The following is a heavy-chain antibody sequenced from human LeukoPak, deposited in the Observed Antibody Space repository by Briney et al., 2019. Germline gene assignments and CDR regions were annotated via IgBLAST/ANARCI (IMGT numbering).Heavy chain of an antibody. D-gene: IGHD1-26*01. Sequence: GGSLRLSCAASGFTFSNYNMNWVRQAPGKGLEWVASISSGSGYIYYADSMKGRFTISRDNAKNSLYLQMNSLRAEDTAVYYCARGSRFDIWGQGTMVTVSS. J-gene: IGHJ3*02. CDR2: ISSGSGYI. V-gene: IGHV3-21*01. CDR3: ARGSRFDI. CDR1: GFTFSNYN.